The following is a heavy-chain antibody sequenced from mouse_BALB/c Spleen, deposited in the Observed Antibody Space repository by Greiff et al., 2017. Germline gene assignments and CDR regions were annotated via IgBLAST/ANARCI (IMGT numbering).Heavy chain of an antibody. V-gene: IGHV1S56*01. D-gene: IGHD2-4*01. CDR3: ARGDYDEVFDY. J-gene: IGHJ2*01. Sequence: LQESGPELVKPGASVRISCKASGYTFTSYYIHWVKQRPGQGLEWIGWIYPGNVNTKYNEKFKGKATLTADKSSSTAYMQLSSLTSEDSAVYFCARGDYDEVFDYWGQGTTLTVSS. CDR1: GYTFTSYY. CDR2: IYPGNVNT.